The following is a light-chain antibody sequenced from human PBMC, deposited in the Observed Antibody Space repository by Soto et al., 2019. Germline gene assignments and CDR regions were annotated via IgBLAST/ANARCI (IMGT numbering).Light chain of an antibody. CDR2: AAS. J-gene: IGKJ5*01. CDR3: LQDYNYPLT. V-gene: IGKV1-6*01. Sequence: IQRTQAPSTLSASVGDRGTITCRASHSISSWLAWYQQKPGKAPKLLIYAASSLQSGVPSRFSGSGSGTDFTLTISSLQPEDFATYYCLQDYNYPLTFGQGTRLEIK. CDR1: HSISSW.